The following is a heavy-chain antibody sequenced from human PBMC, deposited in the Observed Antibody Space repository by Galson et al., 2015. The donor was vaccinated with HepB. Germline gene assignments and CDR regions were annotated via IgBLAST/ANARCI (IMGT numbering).Heavy chain of an antibody. V-gene: IGHV3-48*04. Sequence: SLRLSCAASGFTFSDYAMNWVRQAPGKGLEWVAYISSSSRTIYYADSVKGRFTISRDNAKKSLYLHMNSLRIEDTATYYCARGYSSDWYALPHWYLDLWGRGTLVTVSS. J-gene: IGHJ2*01. CDR1: GFTFSDYA. CDR2: ISSSSRTI. CDR3: ARGYSSDWYALPHWYLDL. D-gene: IGHD6-13*01.